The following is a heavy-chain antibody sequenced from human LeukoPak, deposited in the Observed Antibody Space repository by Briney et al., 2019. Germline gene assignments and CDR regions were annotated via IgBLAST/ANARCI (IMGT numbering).Heavy chain of an antibody. J-gene: IGHJ6*03. CDR2: IYRSGST. Sequence: SETLCLTCSGSNYSISNSLYWGWLRQPPGKGLEWIGSIYRSGSTFYNPSLKSRVTISLDTSKNQFSLKLSSVTAADTAVYFCARGTYGYYMDVWGKGTTVTVSS. CDR1: NYSISNSLY. V-gene: IGHV4-38-2*02. CDR3: ARGTYGYYMDV. D-gene: IGHD4-17*01.